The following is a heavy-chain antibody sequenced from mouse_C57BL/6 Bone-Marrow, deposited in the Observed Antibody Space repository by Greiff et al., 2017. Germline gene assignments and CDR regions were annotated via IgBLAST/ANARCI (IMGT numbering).Heavy chain of an antibody. D-gene: IGHD2-3*01. CDR2: IDPENGDT. V-gene: IGHV14-4*01. Sequence: VQLQQSGAERVRPGASVKLSCTASGFNIKDDYMHWVKQRPEQGLEWIGWIDPENGDTEYASKFQGKATITADTSSNPAYLQLSSLTSEDTAVYYCTTDYDGYFAVWGTATTVTASS. J-gene: IGHJ1*03. CDR1: GFNIKDDY. CDR3: TTDYDGYFAV.